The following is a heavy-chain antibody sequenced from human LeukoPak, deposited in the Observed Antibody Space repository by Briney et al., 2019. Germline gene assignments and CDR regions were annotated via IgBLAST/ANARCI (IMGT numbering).Heavy chain of an antibody. CDR1: GITLSNYG. Sequence: PGGSLRLSCAVSGITLSNYGMTWVRQAPGKGLEWVAGISDSGGSTNYADSVKGRFTISRDNSKNTLYVQMNSLRAEDTAVYYCARARNGTLKYWGQGTLVTVCS. J-gene: IGHJ4*02. V-gene: IGHV3-23*01. D-gene: IGHD1-26*01. CDR3: ARARNGTLKY. CDR2: ISDSGGST.